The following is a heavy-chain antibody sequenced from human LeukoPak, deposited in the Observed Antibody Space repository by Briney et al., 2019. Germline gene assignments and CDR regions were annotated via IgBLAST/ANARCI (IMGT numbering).Heavy chain of an antibody. CDR2: IYYSGST. D-gene: IGHD3-16*01. CDR1: GGSISSYY. V-gene: IGHV4-59*01. CDR3: TRGAGWLIDY. J-gene: IGHJ4*02. Sequence: SETLSLTCSVSGGSISSYYWGWIRPPPGKGLEWIGYIYYSGSTNYNPSLKSRVTISVDTSKNHFSLKLNSVTTADTAVYYCTRGAGWLIDYWGQGILVTVSP.